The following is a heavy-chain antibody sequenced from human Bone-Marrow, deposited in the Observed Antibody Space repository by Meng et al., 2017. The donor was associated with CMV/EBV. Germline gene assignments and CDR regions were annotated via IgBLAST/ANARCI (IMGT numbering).Heavy chain of an antibody. CDR3: ATGIAAPYGMDV. CDR2: INPNSGGT. J-gene: IGHJ6*02. CDR1: GYTFTGYY. D-gene: IGHD6-6*01. Sequence: ASVKVSCKASGYTFTGYYMHWVRQAPGQGLEWMGWINPNSGGTHYVQKFQGRVTMTEDTSTDTAYMELSSLRSEDTAVYYCATGIAAPYGMDVWGQGTTVTVSS. V-gene: IGHV1-2*02.